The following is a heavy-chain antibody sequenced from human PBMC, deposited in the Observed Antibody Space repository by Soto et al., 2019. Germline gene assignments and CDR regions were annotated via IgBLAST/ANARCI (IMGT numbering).Heavy chain of an antibody. CDR1: GYTFTSYY. J-gene: IGHJ4*02. CDR3: AREVPVARSTTNAPFDH. Sequence: QVQLVQSGAEVKEPGASVKVSCKASGYTFTSYYISWVRQAPGQGPEWVGGISAYNGHTNFAQNFQGRVAMTTDTATSTSYTELRSLRFDDTAVYFCAREVPVARSTTNAPFDHWGEGTLVTVSS. D-gene: IGHD1-1*01. V-gene: IGHV1-18*01. CDR2: ISAYNGHT.